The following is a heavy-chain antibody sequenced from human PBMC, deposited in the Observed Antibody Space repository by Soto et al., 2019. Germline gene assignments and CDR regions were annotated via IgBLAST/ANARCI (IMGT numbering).Heavy chain of an antibody. CDR3: ARDLRNYYDSSGYYTPSNPFDY. Sequence: GGSLRLSCAASGFTFSSYGMHWVRQAPGKGLEWVAVISYDGSNKYYADSVKGRFTISRDNSKNTLYLQMNSLRAEDTAVYYCARDLRNYYDSSGYYTPSNPFDYWGQGTLVTAPQ. V-gene: IGHV3-30*03. CDR2: ISYDGSNK. J-gene: IGHJ4*02. CDR1: GFTFSSYG. D-gene: IGHD3-22*01.